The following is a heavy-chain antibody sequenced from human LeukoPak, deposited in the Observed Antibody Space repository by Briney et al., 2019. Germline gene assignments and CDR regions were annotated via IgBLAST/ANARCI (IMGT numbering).Heavy chain of an antibody. J-gene: IGHJ4*02. CDR3: ARVIRDSSGYYYFDH. D-gene: IGHD3-22*01. V-gene: IGHV3-48*04. Sequence: GGSLRLSCAASGFTFSSYSMNWVRQAPGKGLEWVSYISSFSGTSNYADSVKGRFTISRDNAKNSLYLQMNSLRVEETALYYCARVIRDSSGYYYFDHWGQGTLVTVSS. CDR1: GFTFSSYS. CDR2: ISSFSGTS.